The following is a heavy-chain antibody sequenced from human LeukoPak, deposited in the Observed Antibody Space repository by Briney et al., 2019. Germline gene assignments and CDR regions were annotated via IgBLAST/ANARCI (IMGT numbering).Heavy chain of an antibody. CDR1: GGSISTYD. CDR3: ARENSNSWYLDY. V-gene: IGHV4-59*01. D-gene: IGHD6-13*01. J-gene: IGHJ4*02. CDR2: IYNSGST. Sequence: SETLSLTCTVSGGSISTYDWSWIRQPPGKGLEWIGYIYNSGSTNYNPSLKSRVTISVDTSKNQFSLKLSSVTAADTAVYYCARENSNSWYLDYWGQGTLVTVSS.